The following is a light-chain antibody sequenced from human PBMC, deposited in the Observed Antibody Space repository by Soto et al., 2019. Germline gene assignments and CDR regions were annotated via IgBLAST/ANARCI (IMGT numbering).Light chain of an antibody. V-gene: IGKV1-27*01. CDR1: QGIGIY. CDR3: QKYNSAPLT. CDR2: AAS. Sequence: DIQMTQSPSSLSASLGDRVTITCRASQGIGIYLAWFQQRPGKVPKLLIYAASTLQSGVPSRFSGSGSGTDFTLTISSLQPEDVATYDCQKYNSAPLTFGGGTRGEIK. J-gene: IGKJ4*01.